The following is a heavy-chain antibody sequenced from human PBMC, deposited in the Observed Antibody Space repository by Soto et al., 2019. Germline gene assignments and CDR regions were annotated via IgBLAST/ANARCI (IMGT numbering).Heavy chain of an antibody. CDR1: GYTFTSYG. Sequence: ASVKVSCKASGYTFTSYGISWVRQAPGQGLEWMGWISAYNGNTNYAQKLQGRVTMTTDTSTSTAYMELRSLRSDDTAVYYCARVFGYDPKYYFDYWGQGTLVTVSS. D-gene: IGHD5-12*01. CDR2: ISAYNGNT. CDR3: ARVFGYDPKYYFDY. V-gene: IGHV1-18*01. J-gene: IGHJ4*02.